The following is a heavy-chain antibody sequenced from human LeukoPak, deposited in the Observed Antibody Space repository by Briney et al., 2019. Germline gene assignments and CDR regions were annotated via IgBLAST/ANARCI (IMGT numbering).Heavy chain of an antibody. V-gene: IGHV3-48*01. J-gene: IGHJ4*02. D-gene: IGHD2-2*01. CDR1: GFTVSSNY. CDR2: ISSSSTTV. CDR3: ARDDCGSTTCYGDY. Sequence: GGSLRLSCAASGFTVSSNYMNWVRQAPGKGLEWVSYISSSSTTVYYADSVKGRFTISRDNAKNSLYLQMNSLRAEDTAVYYCARDDCGSTTCYGDYWGQGTLVTVSS.